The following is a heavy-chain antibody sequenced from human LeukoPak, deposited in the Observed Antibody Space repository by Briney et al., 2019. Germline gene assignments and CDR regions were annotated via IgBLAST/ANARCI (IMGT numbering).Heavy chain of an antibody. Sequence: SETVSPTCAVSGYSLSNFYYWAWIRQPPGKGLEWIGTVYHNGSTYYNPSLKSRVTISIDKSENQFSLRLRSVTAADTALYYCARDEEPLWFDSWGQGTLVTVSS. J-gene: IGHJ5*01. CDR2: VYHNGST. CDR1: GYSLSNFYY. V-gene: IGHV4-38-2*02. CDR3: ARDEEPLWFDS. D-gene: IGHD1-26*01.